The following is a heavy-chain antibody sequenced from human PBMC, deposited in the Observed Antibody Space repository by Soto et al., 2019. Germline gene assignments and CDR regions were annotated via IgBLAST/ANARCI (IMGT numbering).Heavy chain of an antibody. CDR3: ARGLNYCSAASCYPTKFDY. CDR2: IYTGGST. D-gene: IGHD2-15*01. V-gene: IGHV3-66*01. CDR1: GFSVSSYY. J-gene: IGHJ4*02. Sequence: GGSLRLSCAASGFSVSSYYMNWVRQAPGKGLEWVSIIYTGGSTYYTDSVKGRFTISRDNSRNTLYLQMNSLRAEDTAVYYCARGLNYCSAASCYPTKFDYWGQGTLVTVSS.